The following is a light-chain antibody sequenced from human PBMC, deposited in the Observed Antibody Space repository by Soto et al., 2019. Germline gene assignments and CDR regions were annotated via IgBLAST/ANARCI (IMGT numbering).Light chain of an antibody. CDR2: EIS. Sequence: QSALTQPPSASGSPGQSVTISCTGTSNDVGGYNYVSWYQQHPGKAPKLMIYEISKRPSGVPDRFSGSKSGHTASLTVSGLQAEDEADYYCSSYAGSHIYYVFGAGTKVTVL. CDR1: SNDVGGYNY. V-gene: IGLV2-8*01. J-gene: IGLJ1*01. CDR3: SSYAGSHIYYV.